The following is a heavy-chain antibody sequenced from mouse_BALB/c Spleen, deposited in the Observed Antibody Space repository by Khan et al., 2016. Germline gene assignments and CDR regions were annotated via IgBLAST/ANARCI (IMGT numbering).Heavy chain of an antibody. J-gene: IGHJ2*01. D-gene: IGHD2-1*01. Sequence: QVQLQQSDAELVKPGASVKISCKASGYTFTDHAIHWVKQKPEQGLEWIGYISPGNGVIKYNEKFKGKATLTADKYSSTTYIQLNSLRSKGSAVDFCKRTDYGNYYLDYWGQGTTLAVSS. CDR3: KRTDYGNYYLDY. CDR1: GYTFTDHA. CDR2: ISPGNGVI. V-gene: IGHV1S53*02.